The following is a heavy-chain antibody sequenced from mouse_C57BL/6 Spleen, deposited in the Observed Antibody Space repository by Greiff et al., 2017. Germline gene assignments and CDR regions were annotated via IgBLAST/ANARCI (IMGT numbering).Heavy chain of an antibody. CDR1: GFTFNTYA. V-gene: IGHV10-3*01. CDR3: VRDYLGRAMDY. Sequence: EVQLVESGGGLVQPKGSLKLSCAASGFTFNTYAMHWVRQAPGKGLEWVARIRSKGSNYATYYADSVKDRFTISRDDSQSMLYLQMNNLKTEDTAMYYGVRDYLGRAMDYWGQGTSVTVSS. CDR2: IRSKGSNYAT. D-gene: IGHD4-1*01. J-gene: IGHJ4*01.